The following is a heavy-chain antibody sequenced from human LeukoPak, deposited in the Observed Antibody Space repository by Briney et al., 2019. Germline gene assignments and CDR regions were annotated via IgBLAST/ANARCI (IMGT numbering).Heavy chain of an antibody. J-gene: IGHJ4*02. CDR1: GFTFNTYT. D-gene: IGHD5-18*01. Sequence: GGSLRLSCAASGFTFNTYTMNWVRQAPGKGLEWVSSISSSSVYIYYADSVKGRFTISRDNAKNSLYLQMNSLRAEDTAVHYCARDRRVQLWSPAGFDYWGQGTLVTVSS. V-gene: IGHV3-21*01. CDR3: ARDRRVQLWSPAGFDY. CDR2: ISSSSVYI.